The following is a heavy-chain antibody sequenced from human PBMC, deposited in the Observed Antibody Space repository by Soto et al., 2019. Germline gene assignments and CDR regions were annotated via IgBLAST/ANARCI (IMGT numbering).Heavy chain of an antibody. CDR1: GGSFRGNY. CDR2: INHSGST. CDR3: ARGIVLMVYAFKYYYYMDV. Sequence: TAETLSRTWALDGGSFRGNYWIWIRQPPAKELEWIGEINHSGSTNYNPSLKSRVTISVDTSKNQFSLKLSSATAADTAVYYCARGIVLMVYAFKYYYYMDVWGKGTTVTVSS. V-gene: IGHV4-34*01. J-gene: IGHJ6*03. D-gene: IGHD2-8*01.